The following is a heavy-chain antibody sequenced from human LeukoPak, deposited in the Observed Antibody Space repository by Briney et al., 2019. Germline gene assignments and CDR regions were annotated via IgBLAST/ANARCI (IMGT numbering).Heavy chain of an antibody. V-gene: IGHV4-59*11. D-gene: IGHD3-22*01. CDR1: GGSMRSHY. CDR2: IDYSGST. Sequence: SETLSLTCTVSGGSMRSHYWSWIRQTPGKGLEWIGYIDYSGSTRYNPSLQSRVSISVDTSKNQFSLKLTSVTATDTAVYYCAKLINNDNSGDADTFDMWGQGTVVTVSS. CDR3: AKLINNDNSGDADTFDM. J-gene: IGHJ3*02.